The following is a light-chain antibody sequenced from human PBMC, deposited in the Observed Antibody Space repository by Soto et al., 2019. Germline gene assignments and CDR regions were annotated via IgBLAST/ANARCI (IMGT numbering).Light chain of an antibody. CDR3: QQYNNWPSIT. CDR2: DAS. V-gene: IGKV1-5*01. J-gene: IGKJ5*01. CDR1: RGIDRW. Sequence: EIQMTQYPSTLSASVGDTVTITCRASRGIDRWLAWYQQKPGKAPRLLISDASTLESGVPSRFSGSGSGTEFTLTITGLQPEDFAVYYCQQYNNWPSITFGQGTRLEIK.